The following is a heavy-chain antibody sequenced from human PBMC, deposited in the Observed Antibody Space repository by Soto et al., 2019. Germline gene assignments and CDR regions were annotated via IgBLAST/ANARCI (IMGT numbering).Heavy chain of an antibody. CDR2: IAEDGTVK. V-gene: IGHV3-7*03. CDR3: ARGRRDY. J-gene: IGHJ4*02. Sequence: LRLSCKASGFTFSTYSMTWVRQAPGKVLEWLAAIAEDGTVKYYVDSVEGRFTISRDNAKTSVFLQMNSLRVEDTALYYCARGRRDYWGQGTLVTVSS. CDR1: GFTFSTYS.